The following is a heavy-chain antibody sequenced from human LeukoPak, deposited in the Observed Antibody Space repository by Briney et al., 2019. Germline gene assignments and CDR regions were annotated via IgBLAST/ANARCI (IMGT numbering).Heavy chain of an antibody. CDR1: GFTFSHYW. V-gene: IGHV3-7*01. D-gene: IGHD2-2*01. J-gene: IGHJ4*02. CDR3: ARDRCSSTSCFYDY. Sequence: GGSLRLSCAASGFTFSHYWMTWVRQAPGKGLEWVANIKQDGSEQYYVDSVRGRFTISRDNAKNSLYLQMNSLRVEDTAVYYCARDRCSSTSCFYDYWGQGTLVTVSS. CDR2: IKQDGSEQ.